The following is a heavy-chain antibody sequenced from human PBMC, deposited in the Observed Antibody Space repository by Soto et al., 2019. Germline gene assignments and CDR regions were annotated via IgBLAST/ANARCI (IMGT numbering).Heavy chain of an antibody. CDR1: GYRFTTYY. J-gene: IGHJ4*02. Sequence: GASVKVSCKASGYRFTTYYIHWVRQAPGQGLEWMGRMNIDTGCTTYAQKFQGRVNMTRDTSISTAYMEVSSVKSDDTAMYYCARDGNFAFRGYSFAFDLWGQGALVTVSS. CDR2: MNIDTGCT. CDR3: ARDGNFAFRGYSFAFDL. D-gene: IGHD5-18*01. V-gene: IGHV1-2*06.